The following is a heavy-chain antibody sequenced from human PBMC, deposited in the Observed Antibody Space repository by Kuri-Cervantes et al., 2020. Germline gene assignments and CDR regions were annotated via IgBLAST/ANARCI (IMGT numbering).Heavy chain of an antibody. CDR2: INPNSGGT. CDR1: GYTLTGYY. CDR3: ARAPYGGTYFDY. Sequence: ASVKVSCKASGYTLTGYYMHWVRQAPGQGLEWMGWINPNSGGTNYAQKFQGRVNMTRDTSISTAYMDLSRLTSDDTAVYYCARAPYGGTYFDYWGQGALVTVSS. V-gene: IGHV1-2*02. D-gene: IGHD4-23*01. J-gene: IGHJ4*02.